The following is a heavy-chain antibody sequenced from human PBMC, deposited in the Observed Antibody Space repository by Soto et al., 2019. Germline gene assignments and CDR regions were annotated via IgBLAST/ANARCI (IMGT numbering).Heavy chain of an antibody. Sequence: GESLKISCKGFGYSFTSYWISWVRQIPGKGLEWMGRIDPSDSYTNYSPSFQGHVTISADKSISTAYLQWSSRKASDTALYYCARHSQLEAYDDYYGMDVWGQGTTVTVSS. D-gene: IGHD1-1*01. V-gene: IGHV5-10-1*01. CDR1: GYSFTSYW. J-gene: IGHJ6*02. CDR3: ARHSQLEAYDDYYGMDV. CDR2: IDPSDSYT.